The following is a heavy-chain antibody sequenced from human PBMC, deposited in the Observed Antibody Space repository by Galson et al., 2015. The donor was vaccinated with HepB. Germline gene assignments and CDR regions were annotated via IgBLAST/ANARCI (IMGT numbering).Heavy chain of an antibody. Sequence: QSGAEVKKPGESLKISCKGSGYSFTSYWIGWVRQMPGKGLEWMGIIYPGDSDTRYSPSFQGQVTISADKSISTAYLQWSSLKASDTAMYYCARRRANSSSWNSWFDPWGQGTLVTVSS. CDR1: GYSFTSYW. V-gene: IGHV5-51*03. CDR3: ARRRANSSSWNSWFDP. CDR2: IYPGDSDT. D-gene: IGHD6-13*01. J-gene: IGHJ5*02.